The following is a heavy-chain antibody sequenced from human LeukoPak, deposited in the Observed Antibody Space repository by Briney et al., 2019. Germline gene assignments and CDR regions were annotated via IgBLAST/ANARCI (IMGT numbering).Heavy chain of an antibody. Sequence: GGSLRLSCAASGFTVSSNYMSWVRQAPGKGLEWVSVIYSGGSTYYADSVKGRFTISRDNAKNTLYLQMNSLRAEDTAVYYCARGDPYDPLDYWGQGTLVTVSS. CDR3: ARGDPYDPLDY. CDR2: IYSGGST. V-gene: IGHV3-53*01. J-gene: IGHJ4*02. CDR1: GFTVSSNY. D-gene: IGHD3-3*01.